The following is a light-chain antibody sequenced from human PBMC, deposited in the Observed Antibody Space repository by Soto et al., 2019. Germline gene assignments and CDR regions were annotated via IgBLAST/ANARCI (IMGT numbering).Light chain of an antibody. J-gene: IGLJ1*01. V-gene: IGLV2-14*01. CDR2: DVS. CDR1: SSDVDGYNY. CDR3: SSYTSSSTLYV. Sequence: QSALTQPGSVSGSPGQSITISSTGTSSDVDGYNYVSWYQQHPGKAPKLMIYDVSNRPSGVSNRFSGSKSGNTASLTISGLQAEDQADYYCSSYTSSSTLYVFGTGTKLTVL.